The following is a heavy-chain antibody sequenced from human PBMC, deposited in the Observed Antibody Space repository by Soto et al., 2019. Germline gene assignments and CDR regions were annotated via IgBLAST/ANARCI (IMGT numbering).Heavy chain of an antibody. CDR3: ARQSPYTGRWTDP. D-gene: IGHD2-2*02. V-gene: IGHV4-39*01. CDR1: GGFIRSSSYY. Sequence: SETLSLTCTVSGGFIRSSSYYWGWIRQPPGKGLEWIGTVYYRGTTYYSPSLKNRLTISVDTSKNQFSLKLTSVTAADTAVYYCARQSPYTGRWTDPWGQGTLVTVSS. J-gene: IGHJ5*02. CDR2: VYYRGTT.